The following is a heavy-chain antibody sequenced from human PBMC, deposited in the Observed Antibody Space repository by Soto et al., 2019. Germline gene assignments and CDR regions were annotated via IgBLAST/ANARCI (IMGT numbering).Heavy chain of an antibody. D-gene: IGHD3-22*01. V-gene: IGHV3-30*18. J-gene: IGHJ4*02. CDR2: MSYDESDK. CDR3: VKSQLPDSSGYPLAS. CDR1: GFRFSTYA. Sequence: QVQLVESGGGVVQPGRSLRLSCAASGFRFSTYAMHWVRQAPGKGLEWVAVMSYDESDKLYADSVKGRFTISKNNSKNKLYLQMNILRVVDTAPYYCVKSQLPDSSGYPLASWGQGTLVTVSS.